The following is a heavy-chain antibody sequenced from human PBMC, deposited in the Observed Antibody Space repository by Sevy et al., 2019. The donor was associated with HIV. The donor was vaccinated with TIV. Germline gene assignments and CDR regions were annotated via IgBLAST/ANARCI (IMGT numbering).Heavy chain of an antibody. CDR1: GFSFSDYN. J-gene: IGHJ6*02. CDR3: ARDKTILERRYGMDV. Sequence: GGSLRLSCAASGFSFSDYNMNWVRQAPGKGLEWVSFISSGSGYIYYADSMKGRFTISRDNAKNSLYLQLNSLRAEDTAVYYCARDKTILERRYGMDVRGQGTTVTVSS. V-gene: IGHV3-21*01. D-gene: IGHD3-3*01. CDR2: ISSGSGYI.